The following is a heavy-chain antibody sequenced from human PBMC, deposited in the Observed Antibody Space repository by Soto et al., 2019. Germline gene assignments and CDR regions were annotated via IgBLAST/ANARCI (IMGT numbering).Heavy chain of an antibody. CDR1: GYIFTTYG. D-gene: IGHD1-1*01. CDR3: ARGRYGDY. J-gene: IGHJ4*02. CDR2: ISAHNGNT. Sequence: QVNLVQSGAEVKKPGASVKVSCKGSGYIFTTYGITWVRQAPGQGLEWMRWISAHNGNTNYAQRLQGRVTVTRDTSTSTAYVELRIRSSDVTAVYYCARGRYGDYWGQGALVTVSS. V-gene: IGHV1-18*01.